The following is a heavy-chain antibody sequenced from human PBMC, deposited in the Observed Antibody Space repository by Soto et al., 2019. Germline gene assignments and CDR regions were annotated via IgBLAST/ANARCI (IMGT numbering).Heavy chain of an antibody. CDR3: AKNGLSDSQSTIES. Sequence: PGGSLRLSGATSGFTFSSNGISWVRQAPWKGLDWVSGISGSGLNTYYADSVKGRFTISRDNSKNTLLLQMNSLRVEDTAVYYCAKNGLSDSQSTIESCGQGTLLTLCS. CDR1: GFTFSSNG. D-gene: IGHD2-8*01. J-gene: IGHJ1*01. V-gene: IGHV3-23*01. CDR2: ISGSGLNT.